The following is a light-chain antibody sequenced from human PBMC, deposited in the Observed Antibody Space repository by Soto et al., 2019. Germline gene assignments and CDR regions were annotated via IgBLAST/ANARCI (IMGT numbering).Light chain of an antibody. Sequence: IVLTQSPGTLSLSPGERATLSCRASQRVTSNYLAWYQQRPGQAPRLLIFGASIRDTGLPDRFSGSGSGTDFTLTISRLEPEDFAVYYCQQYASSRTFGQGTKVDI. J-gene: IGKJ1*01. V-gene: IGKV3-20*01. CDR2: GAS. CDR1: QRVTSNY. CDR3: QQYASSRT.